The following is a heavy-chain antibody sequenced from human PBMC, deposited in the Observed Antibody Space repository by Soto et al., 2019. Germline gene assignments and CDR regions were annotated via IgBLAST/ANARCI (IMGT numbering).Heavy chain of an antibody. D-gene: IGHD3-22*01. CDR2: MNPNSGNT. CDR1: GYTFTSYD. V-gene: IGHV1-8*01. CDR3: ARDDSSGCSND. J-gene: IGHJ4*02. Sequence: QVQLVQSGAEVKKPGASVKVSCKASGYTFTSYDINWGRQATGQGLEWMGWMNPNSGNTGYAQKFQGTVTMTRNTSVSTANMEPRSLRTKATAVYYWARDDSSGCSNDWGQGTLVTVSS.